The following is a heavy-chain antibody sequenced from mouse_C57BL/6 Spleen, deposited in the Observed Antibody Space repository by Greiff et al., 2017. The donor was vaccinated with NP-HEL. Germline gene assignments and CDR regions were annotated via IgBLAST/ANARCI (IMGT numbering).Heavy chain of an antibody. J-gene: IGHJ4*01. CDR1: GYTFTSYW. D-gene: IGHD2-3*01. CDR3: ARLGMAHYYAMDY. V-gene: IGHV1-7*01. CDR2: INPSSGYT. Sequence: QVQLQQSGAELAKPGASVKLSCKASGYTFTSYWMHWVKQRPGQGLEWIGYINPSSGYTKYNQKFKDKATMTADKSSSTAYMQLSSLTYEDSAVYYCARLGMAHYYAMDYWGQGTSVTVSS.